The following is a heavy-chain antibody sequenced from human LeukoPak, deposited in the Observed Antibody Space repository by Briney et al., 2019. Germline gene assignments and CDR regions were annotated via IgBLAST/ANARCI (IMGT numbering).Heavy chain of an antibody. Sequence: ASVNVSCKASGYTFTSYGISWVRQAPGQGLEWMGWISAYNGNTNYAQKLQGRVTMTTDTSTSTAYMELRSLRSDDTAVYYCARDREYSGSYLSAFDIWGQGTMVTVSS. D-gene: IGHD1-26*01. J-gene: IGHJ3*02. CDR1: GYTFTSYG. CDR2: ISAYNGNT. CDR3: ARDREYSGSYLSAFDI. V-gene: IGHV1-18*01.